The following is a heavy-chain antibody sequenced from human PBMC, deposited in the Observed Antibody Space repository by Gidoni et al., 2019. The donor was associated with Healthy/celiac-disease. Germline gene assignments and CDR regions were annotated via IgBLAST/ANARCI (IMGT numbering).Heavy chain of an antibody. CDR2: ISGSGGST. CDR3: AKVSRDYGDYDI. V-gene: IGHV3-23*01. D-gene: IGHD4-17*01. CDR1: SFPFSSYD. J-gene: IGHJ3*02. Sequence: EVQLFASGGGLVQPGGSLRLSCAASSFPFSSYDMSWVRQAPGKGLEWVAAISGSGGSTYYAESVKGRFTISRDNSKNTLYLQMNSLRAEDTAVYYCAKVSRDYGDYDIWGQGTMVTVSS.